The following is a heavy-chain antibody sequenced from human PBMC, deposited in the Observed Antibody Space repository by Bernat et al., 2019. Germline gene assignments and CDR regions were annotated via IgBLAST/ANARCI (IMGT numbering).Heavy chain of an antibody. CDR1: GFTFSSYG. Sequence: QVQLVESGGGVVQPGRSLRLSCAASGFTFSSYGMHWVRQAPGKGLEWVSVIWYDGSNKYYADSVKGRFTISRDNSKNTLYLQMNSLIDEETDGYYCARGEVVAGYDDFDIWGQGTMVTVSS. D-gene: IGHD2-15*01. CDR3: ARGEVVAGYDDFDI. J-gene: IGHJ3*02. V-gene: IGHV3-33*01. CDR2: IWYDGSNK.